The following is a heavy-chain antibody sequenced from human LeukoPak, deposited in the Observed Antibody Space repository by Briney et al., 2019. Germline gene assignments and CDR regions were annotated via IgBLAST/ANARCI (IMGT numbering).Heavy chain of an antibody. CDR3: ARVKYLYYYDSSGYYPHYFDY. D-gene: IGHD3-22*01. CDR2: INPNSGGT. Sequence: ASVKVSCKASGYTFTGYYMHWVRQAPGQGLEWMGWINPNSGGTNYAQKFQGRVTMTRDTSISTAYMELSRLRSDDTAVYYCARVKYLYYYDSSGYYPHYFDYWGQGTLVTVSS. CDR1: GYTFTGYY. V-gene: IGHV1-2*02. J-gene: IGHJ4*02.